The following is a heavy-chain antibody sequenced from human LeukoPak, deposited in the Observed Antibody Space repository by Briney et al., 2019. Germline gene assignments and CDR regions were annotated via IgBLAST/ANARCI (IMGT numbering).Heavy chain of an antibody. V-gene: IGHV3-7*04. CDR3: ARDRDYYNYFEY. D-gene: IGHD3-10*01. Sequence: PGGSLRLSCAASGFTFSSYGMHWVRQAPGKGLEWVANIKHDGSEKYYVDSVKGRFTISRDNAKNSLYLQMNSLRGEDTAVYYCARDRDYYNYFEYWGQGTLVTVSS. CDR1: GFTFSSYG. J-gene: IGHJ4*02. CDR2: IKHDGSEK.